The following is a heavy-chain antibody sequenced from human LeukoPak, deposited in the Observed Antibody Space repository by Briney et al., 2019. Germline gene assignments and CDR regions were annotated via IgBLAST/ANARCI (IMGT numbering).Heavy chain of an antibody. J-gene: IGHJ4*02. CDR1: GFTFSSYG. D-gene: IGHD3-9*01. V-gene: IGHV3-33*01. CDR3: ARGSPYYDILTGYTSDY. CDR2: IWYDGGNK. Sequence: GGSLRLSCAASGFTFSSYGMHWVRQAPGKGLEWVAVIWYDGGNKYYADSVKGRFTISRDNSKNTLYLQMNSLRAEDTAVYYCARGSPYYDILTGYTSDYWGQGTLVTVSS.